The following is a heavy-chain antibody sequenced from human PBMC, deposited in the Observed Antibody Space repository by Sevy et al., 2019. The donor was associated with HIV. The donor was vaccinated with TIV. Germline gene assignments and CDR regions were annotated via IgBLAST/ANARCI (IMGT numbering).Heavy chain of an antibody. J-gene: IGHJ4*02. V-gene: IGHV1-24*01. D-gene: IGHD3-22*01. Sequence: ASVKVSCKVSGYTLTELSMHWVRQAPGKGLEWMGRFDPEDGETIFAQKFQGRVTMTEATSTDTAYMELSSLRSEDTAVYYCATAREYYEDSSGYLDYWGQGTLVTVSS. CDR3: ATAREYYEDSSGYLDY. CDR2: FDPEDGET. CDR1: GYTLTELS.